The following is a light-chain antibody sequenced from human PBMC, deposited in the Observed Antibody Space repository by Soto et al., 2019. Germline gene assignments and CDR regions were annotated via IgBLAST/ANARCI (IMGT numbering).Light chain of an antibody. Sequence: QSVLAQPPSVSGAPGQRVTISCTGSSSNIGAGYPVHWYQQLPGTAPKLLVAGNRPSGVPDRFSVSKSGASASLAITGLQADDEADYYCQSYDRSLSRRWVFAGGTKVTVL. V-gene: IGLV1-40*01. J-gene: IGLJ3*02. CDR3: QSYDRSLSRRWV. CDR2: G. CDR1: SSNIGAGYP.